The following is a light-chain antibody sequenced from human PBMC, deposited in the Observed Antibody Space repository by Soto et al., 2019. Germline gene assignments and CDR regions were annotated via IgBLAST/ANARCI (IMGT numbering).Light chain of an antibody. V-gene: IGKV1-5*01. J-gene: IGKJ3*01. CDR3: QHYNSSPFT. CDR1: QSISSW. Sequence: DIQMTQSPSTLSASVGDRVTITCQASQSISSWLAWYQQKPGKAPKLLISDASNLESGFPSRFSGSGSGTEFPLTISSLQPDDFASYYSQHYNSSPFTFGPGTKVDIK. CDR2: DAS.